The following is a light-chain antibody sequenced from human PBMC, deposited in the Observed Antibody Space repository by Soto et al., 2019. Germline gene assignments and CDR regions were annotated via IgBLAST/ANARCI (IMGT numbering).Light chain of an antibody. CDR1: SSDVGGYNY. CDR2: AVT. CDR3: CSYAGSYTYV. V-gene: IGLV2-11*02. J-gene: IGLJ1*01. Sequence: HSVLTQPASVSGSPGQSIAISCTGTSSDVGGYNYVSWYQHHPGRVPKLMIYAVTRRPSGVPDRFSGSKSGNTASLTISGLQAEDEADYYCCSYAGSYTYVFGTGTKVTVL.